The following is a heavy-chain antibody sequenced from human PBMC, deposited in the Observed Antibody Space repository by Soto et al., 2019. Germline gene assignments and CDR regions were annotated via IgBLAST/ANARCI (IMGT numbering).Heavy chain of an antibody. D-gene: IGHD2-21*02. V-gene: IGHV4-39*02. CDR1: GDTLDTRMYF. CDR2: IHDGVTG. CDR3: VRGGDGGAFDL. Sequence: QLRLEESGPGLVKPSVTLSLTCTLSGDTLDTRMYFWAGIRQPPGKGLEWIANIHDGVTGEYDPNLRSRATISVDTSKNNFSLNLRSVTPADTAVYFCVRGGDGGAFDLWGRWKLVSVSS. J-gene: IGHJ3*01.